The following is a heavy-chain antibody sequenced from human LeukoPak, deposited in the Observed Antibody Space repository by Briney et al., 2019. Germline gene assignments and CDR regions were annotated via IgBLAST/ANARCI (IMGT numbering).Heavy chain of an antibody. V-gene: IGHV3-33*01. CDR2: IWYDGSNK. Sequence: PGRSLRLSCAASGFTFSSYGMHWVRQAPGKGLEWVAVIWYDGSNKFYADSLKGRFTVSRDNSKSTVYLRMSSLRAEDTAVYYCARDRSSDWHGAFDIWGQGTMVTVSS. CDR3: ARDRSSDWHGAFDI. D-gene: IGHD6-19*01. CDR1: GFTFSSYG. J-gene: IGHJ3*02.